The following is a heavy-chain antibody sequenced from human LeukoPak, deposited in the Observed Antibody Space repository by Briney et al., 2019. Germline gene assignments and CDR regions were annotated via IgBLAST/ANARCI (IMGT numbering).Heavy chain of an antibody. Sequence: GGSLRLSCAASGFTFSSYAMHWVRQAPGKGLEWVAVISYDGSNKYYADSVKGRFTISRDNSKNALYLQMNSLRAEDTAVYFCARLSSWVFEIWGQGTMVTVSS. CDR1: GFTFSSYA. V-gene: IGHV3-30-3*01. J-gene: IGHJ3*02. CDR3: ARLSSWVFEI. D-gene: IGHD3-16*01. CDR2: ISYDGSNK.